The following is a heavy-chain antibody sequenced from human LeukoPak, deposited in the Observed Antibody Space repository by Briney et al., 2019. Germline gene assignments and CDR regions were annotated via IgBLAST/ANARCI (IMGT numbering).Heavy chain of an antibody. Sequence: SETLSLTCTVSGGSISSSSYYWGWIRQPPGKGLEWIGSIYYSGSTYYNPSLKSRVTISVDTPKNQFSLKLSSVTAADTAVYYCARNFRVVRNWFDPWGQGTLVTVSS. V-gene: IGHV4-39*01. CDR1: GGSISSSSYY. CDR3: ARNFRVVRNWFDP. D-gene: IGHD2-15*01. J-gene: IGHJ5*02. CDR2: IYYSGST.